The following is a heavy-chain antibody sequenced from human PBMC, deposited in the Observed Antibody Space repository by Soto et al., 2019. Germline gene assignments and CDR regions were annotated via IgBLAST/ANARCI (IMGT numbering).Heavy chain of an antibody. J-gene: IGHJ6*02. CDR2: IYPGDSET. V-gene: IGHV5-51*01. CDR1: GFTFTNYW. CDR3: AASIFYYGMDV. Sequence: GESLKISCRGSGFTFTNYWIAWVRQMPGKGLEWMGIIYPGDSETSYSPSFQGQVTISADKSITTTYLQWSSLKASDTAIYYCAASIFYYGMDVWGQGTTVTVSS.